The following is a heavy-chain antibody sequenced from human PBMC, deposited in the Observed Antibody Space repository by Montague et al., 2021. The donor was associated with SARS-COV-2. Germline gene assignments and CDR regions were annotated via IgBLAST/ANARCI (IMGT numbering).Heavy chain of an antibody. V-gene: IGHV4-61*02. Sequence: TLSLTCTVSGASVTTGHYYWSWLRQPAGKGLEWIGRVYPSGNTNYNPSLRSRVSISVDMSKNQISLKLSSVTAADTAVYYCARFRGAALYFGEVGYYGMVVWGQGTTVTVSS. D-gene: IGHD3-10*01. CDR2: VYPSGNT. CDR1: GASVTTGHYY. J-gene: IGHJ6*02. CDR3: ARFRGAALYFGEVGYYGMVV.